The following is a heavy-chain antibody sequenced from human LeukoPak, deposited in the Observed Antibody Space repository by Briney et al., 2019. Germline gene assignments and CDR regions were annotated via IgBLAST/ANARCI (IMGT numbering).Heavy chain of an antibody. J-gene: IGHJ6*03. Sequence: GGSLRLSCAASGFTFSSYGMHWVRQAPGKGLEWVAFILYDGSNKYYADSVKGRFTISRDNSKNTLYLQMNSLRAEDTAVYYCAKDGSSSWYVYYYYMDVWGKGTTVTVSS. V-gene: IGHV3-30*02. CDR3: AKDGSSSWYVYYYYMDV. D-gene: IGHD6-13*01. CDR2: ILYDGSNK. CDR1: GFTFSSYG.